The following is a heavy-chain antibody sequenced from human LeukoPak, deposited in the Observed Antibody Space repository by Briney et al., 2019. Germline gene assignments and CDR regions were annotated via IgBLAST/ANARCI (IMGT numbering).Heavy chain of an antibody. CDR3: ARRGIALGYYMDV. CDR1: GGSISSSSYY. V-gene: IGHV4-39*01. J-gene: IGHJ6*03. CDR2: IYYSGST. Sequence: SETLSLTCTVSGGSISSSSYYWGWIRQPPGKGLEWIGSIYYSGSTYYNPSLKSRVTISVDTSKNQFSLKLSSVTAADTAVYYCARRGIALGYYMDVWGKGTTVTVSS. D-gene: IGHD3-16*01.